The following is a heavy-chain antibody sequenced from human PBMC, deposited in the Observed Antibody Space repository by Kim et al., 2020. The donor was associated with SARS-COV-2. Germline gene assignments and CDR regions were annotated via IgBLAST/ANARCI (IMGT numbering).Heavy chain of an antibody. V-gene: IGHV3-23*01. CDR2: ST. CDR3: AKASGRGWDY. Sequence: STYYADSVKGRFTISRDNSKNTLYLQMNSLRAEDTAVYYCAKASGRGWDYWGQGTLVTVSS. J-gene: IGHJ4*02. D-gene: IGHD1-26*01.